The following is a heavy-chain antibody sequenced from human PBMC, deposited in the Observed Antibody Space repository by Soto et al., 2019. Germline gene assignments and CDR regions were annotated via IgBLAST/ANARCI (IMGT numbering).Heavy chain of an antibody. CDR1: GYTFTSYY. CDR3: ARVSVFGELLSGLDY. V-gene: IGHV1-46*03. Sequence: ASVKVSCKASGYTFTSYYMHWVRQAPGQGLEWMGIINPSGGSTSYAQKFQGRVTMTRDTSTSTVYMELSSLRSEDTAVYYCARVSVFGELLSGLDYWGQGTLVTVSS. J-gene: IGHJ4*02. D-gene: IGHD3-10*01. CDR2: INPSGGST.